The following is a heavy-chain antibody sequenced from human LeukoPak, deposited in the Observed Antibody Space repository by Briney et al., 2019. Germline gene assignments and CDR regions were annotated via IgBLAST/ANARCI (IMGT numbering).Heavy chain of an antibody. Sequence: NSGGSLRLSCAASGFTISDYYMSWIRQAPGKGLEWVSYISSSSSYTNYADSVKGRFTISRDNAKNSLYLQMNSLRAEDTAVYYCARSPRYCSSTSCQGGNWFDPWGQGTLVTVSS. D-gene: IGHD2-2*01. CDR3: ARSPRYCSSTSCQGGNWFDP. CDR1: GFTISDYY. CDR2: ISSSSSYT. J-gene: IGHJ5*02. V-gene: IGHV3-11*03.